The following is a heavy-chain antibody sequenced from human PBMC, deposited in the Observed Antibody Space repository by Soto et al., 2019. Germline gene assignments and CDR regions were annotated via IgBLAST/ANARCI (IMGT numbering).Heavy chain of an antibody. CDR3: AKDRRSGESYGYFDY. CDR1: GFTFRNWG. J-gene: IGHJ4*02. Sequence: PGGSLRLSCGASGFTFRNWGLSWLRQAPGKGLEWVSSISGSGGNTYYADSMKGRFTISRDNSKDTLYLQMNSLRAEDTAVYYCAKDRRSGESYGYFDYWGQGSPVTVSS. V-gene: IGHV3-23*01. CDR2: ISGSGGNT. D-gene: IGHD1-26*01.